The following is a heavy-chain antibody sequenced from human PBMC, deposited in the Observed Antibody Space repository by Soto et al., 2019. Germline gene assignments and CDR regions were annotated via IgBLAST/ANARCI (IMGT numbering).Heavy chain of an antibody. CDR3: ESSSSWRNGFGMDV. V-gene: IGHV6-1*01. CDR1: GDSVASNSAA. D-gene: IGHD6-13*01. CDR2: TYYRSKWYN. Sequence: PSQTLSLTCAISGDSVASNSAAWNWIRQSPSRGIEWLGRTYYRSKWYNDYAVSVKSRITINPDTSKNQFSLQLNSVTPEDTAVDYCESSSSWRNGFGMDVWGQGTAVTVSS. J-gene: IGHJ6*02.